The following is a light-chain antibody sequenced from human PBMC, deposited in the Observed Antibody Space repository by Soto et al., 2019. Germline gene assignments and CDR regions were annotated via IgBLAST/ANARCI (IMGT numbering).Light chain of an antibody. V-gene: IGKV3-20*01. CDR1: QSVSSRY. Sequence: EIVLTQSPGTLSLSPGERATLSCSASQSVSSRYLAWYQQKPGQAPRLLIYGASSRATGIPDRFSGSGSGTDFTLTISRLEPEDFAVYYCQQYGSSLTWTFGQGTKVEIK. CDR3: QQYGSSLTWT. CDR2: GAS. J-gene: IGKJ1*01.